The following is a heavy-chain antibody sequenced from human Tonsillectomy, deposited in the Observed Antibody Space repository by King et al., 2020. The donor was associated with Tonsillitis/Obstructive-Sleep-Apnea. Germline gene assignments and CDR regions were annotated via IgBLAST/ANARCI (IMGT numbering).Heavy chain of an antibody. V-gene: IGHV5-10-1*03. D-gene: IGHD3-22*01. Sequence: QLVQSGAEVKKPGESLRISCKGSGYSFTSYWISWVRQMPGKGLEWMGRIDPSDSYTNYSPSFQGHVTISADKSICTAYLQWSSLKASDTAMYYCVYDSSGYYYAFDYWGQGTLVTVSS. CDR1: GYSFTSYW. CDR3: VYDSSGYYYAFDY. J-gene: IGHJ4*02. CDR2: IDPSDSYT.